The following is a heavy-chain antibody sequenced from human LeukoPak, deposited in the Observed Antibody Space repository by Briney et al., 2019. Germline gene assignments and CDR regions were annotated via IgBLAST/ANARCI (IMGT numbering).Heavy chain of an antibody. CDR2: ISTYNGDT. D-gene: IGHD5-12*01. Sequence: GASVKVSCKASGYTFTSQGISWVRQAPGQGLEWMGRISTYNGDTNYAQKLQGRVTMTTDTSTSTAYMELSSLRSEDTAVYYCARGLRFAGGRTYYFDSWGPGTLVTASS. CDR1: GYTFTSQG. J-gene: IGHJ4*02. V-gene: IGHV1-18*01. CDR3: ARGLRFAGGRTYYFDS.